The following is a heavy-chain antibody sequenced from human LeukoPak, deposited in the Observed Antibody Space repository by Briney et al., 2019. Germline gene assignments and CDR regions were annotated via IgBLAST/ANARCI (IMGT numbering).Heavy chain of an antibody. D-gene: IGHD6-13*01. V-gene: IGHV3-11*05. CDR3: AREVQGAAAEAASFDC. Sequence: GGSLRLSCAASGFTFSDYYMNWIRQAPGKGLEWVSYISGSSTYTNYADSVKGRFTISRDNAKNSLYLQMDSLRAEDTAVYYCAREVQGAAAEAASFDCWGQGTLVTVSS. CDR1: GFTFSDYY. J-gene: IGHJ4*02. CDR2: ISGSSTYT.